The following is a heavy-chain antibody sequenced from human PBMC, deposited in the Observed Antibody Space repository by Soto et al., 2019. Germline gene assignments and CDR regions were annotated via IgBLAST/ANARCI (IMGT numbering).Heavy chain of an antibody. V-gene: IGHV1-69*13. J-gene: IGHJ6*02. CDR2: IIPIFGTA. CDR3: ARDMGYCSGGSCYPYYYYCMDV. Sequence: SVKVSCKASGGTFSSYAISWVRQAPGQGLEWMGGIIPIFGTANYAQKFQGRVTITADESTSTAYMELSSLRSEDTAVYYCARDMGYCSGGSCYPYYYYCMDVWGQGTTVTVSS. D-gene: IGHD2-15*01. CDR1: GGTFSSYA.